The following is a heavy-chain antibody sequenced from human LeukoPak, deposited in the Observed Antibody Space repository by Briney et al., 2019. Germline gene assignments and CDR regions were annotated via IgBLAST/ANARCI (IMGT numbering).Heavy chain of an antibody. CDR3: ARERDGYGGNFFVGAFDI. V-gene: IGHV3-53*01. D-gene: IGHD4-23*01. CDR1: EFTVSSNY. CDR2: IYSGGST. Sequence: GGSLRLSCAASEFTVSSNYISWVRQAPGKGLEWVSVIYSGGSTYYADSVKGRFTISRDNSKNTLYLQMNSLRAEDTAVYYCARERDGYGGNFFVGAFDIWGQGTMVTVSS. J-gene: IGHJ3*02.